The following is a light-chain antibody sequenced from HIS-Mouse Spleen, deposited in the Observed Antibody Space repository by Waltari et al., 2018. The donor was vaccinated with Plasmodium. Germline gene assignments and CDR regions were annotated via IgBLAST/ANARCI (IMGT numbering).Light chain of an antibody. J-gene: IGKJ2*01. CDR3: QQYGSSPYT. CDR1: QSVSSSY. CDR2: GAS. Sequence: EIVLTQSPCTLSLSPGERATLSCRASQSVSSSYLAWYQQKPGQAPRLLIYGASSRATGIPDRFSGSVSGTDFTLTISRLEPEDFAVYYCQQYGSSPYTFGQGTKLEIK. V-gene: IGKV3-20*01.